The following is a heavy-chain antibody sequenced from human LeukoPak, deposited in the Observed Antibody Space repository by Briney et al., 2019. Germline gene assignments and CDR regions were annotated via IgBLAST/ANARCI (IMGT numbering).Heavy chain of an antibody. D-gene: IGHD6-13*01. V-gene: IGHV3-73*01. J-gene: IGHJ3*02. Sequence: GGSLRLSCEASGFTFSGSAIHWVRQASGNGLEWVGRIRSKANNYATTYAASVKGRFTISRDDSKDTAYLEMSSLKTEDTAVYYCARQSGYSSSEAFDIWGQGTVVTVSS. CDR2: IRSKANNYAT. CDR3: ARQSGYSSSEAFDI. CDR1: GFTFSGSA.